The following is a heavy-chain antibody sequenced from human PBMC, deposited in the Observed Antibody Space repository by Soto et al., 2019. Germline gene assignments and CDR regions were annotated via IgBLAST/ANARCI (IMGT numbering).Heavy chain of an antibody. V-gene: IGHV3-7*04. Sequence: EVHLVESGGGLVQTGGSLRLSCAIFESTVSRDWLNWVRQAPGQGLEWVAHINQDGSEKYYVDSVKGRFTISRDNAKKALYPHMNSLRPADTAMYYFSGGVGDALWGQGTLVTVSS. CDR1: ESTVSRDW. J-gene: IGHJ4*02. CDR2: INQDGSEK. CDR3: SGGVGDAL. D-gene: IGHD1-26*01.